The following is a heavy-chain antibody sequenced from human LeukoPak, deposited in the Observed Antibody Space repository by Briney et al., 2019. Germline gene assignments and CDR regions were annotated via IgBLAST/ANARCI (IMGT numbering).Heavy chain of an antibody. CDR1: GGSFSGYY. CDR3: ARGWDYDFWSGYYTSEYYFDY. D-gene: IGHD3-3*01. Sequence: SETLSLTCAVYGGSFSGYYWSWIRQPPGKGLEWIGEINHSGSTNYNPSIKSRVTISVDTSKNQFSLKMSSVTAADTAVYYCARGWDYDFWSGYYTSEYYFDYWGQGTLVTVSS. J-gene: IGHJ4*02. CDR2: INHSGST. V-gene: IGHV4-34*01.